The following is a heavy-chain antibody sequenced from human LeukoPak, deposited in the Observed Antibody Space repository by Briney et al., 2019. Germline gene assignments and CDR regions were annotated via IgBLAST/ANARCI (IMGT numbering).Heavy chain of an antibody. D-gene: IGHD6-19*01. CDR3: ARDGDGYSSGWPLF. V-gene: IGHV1-69*05. Sequence: SVKVSCKASGGTFSSYAISWVRQAPGQGLEWMGGIIPIFGTANYAQKFQGRVTITTDESTSTAYMELRSLTPDDTALYYCARDGDGYSSGWPLFWGQGTLVTVSS. CDR1: GGTFSSYA. J-gene: IGHJ4*02. CDR2: IIPIFGTA.